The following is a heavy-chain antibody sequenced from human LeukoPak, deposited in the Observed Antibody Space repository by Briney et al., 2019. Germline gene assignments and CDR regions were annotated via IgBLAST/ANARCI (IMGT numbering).Heavy chain of an antibody. D-gene: IGHD3-10*01. CDR3: ARVPSRFGELSAYYYYMDV. Sequence: SVKVSCKASGGTFSNYAISWVRQAPGQGLEWMGGIIPIFGTTNYAQKFQGRVTITADESTSTAYMELSSLRSEDTAVYYCARVPSRFGELSAYYYYMDVWGKGTTVTISS. J-gene: IGHJ6*03. CDR1: GGTFSNYA. CDR2: IIPIFGTT. V-gene: IGHV1-69*13.